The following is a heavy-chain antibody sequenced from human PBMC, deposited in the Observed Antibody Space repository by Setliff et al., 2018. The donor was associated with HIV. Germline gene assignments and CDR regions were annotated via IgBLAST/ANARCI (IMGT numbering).Heavy chain of an antibody. CDR3: AKTLYSAGGGEVFDY. J-gene: IGHJ4*02. Sequence: GGSLRLSCAASGFVFSDHSFHWVRQAPGEGLEWVALIWSDGSRIEYADSVKGRFTISRDNSKNTLDLEMNSLRAEETAVYYCAKTLYSAGGGEVFDYWGPGTLVTVSS. V-gene: IGHV3-33*06. CDR1: GFVFSDHS. D-gene: IGHD3-16*01. CDR2: IWSDGSRI.